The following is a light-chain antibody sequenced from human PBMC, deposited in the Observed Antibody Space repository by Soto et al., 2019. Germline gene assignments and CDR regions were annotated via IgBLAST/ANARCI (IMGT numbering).Light chain of an antibody. J-gene: IGKJ1*01. Sequence: EIVLTQSPGILSLSPGERATLSCRASQSVSSNLAWYQQKPGQAPRLLIYGASSRATGIPVRFSGSGSGTEFTLTISSLQSEDFAVYYCQQYNNWPPVTFGQGTKV. CDR1: QSVSSN. CDR2: GAS. CDR3: QQYNNWPPVT. V-gene: IGKV3-15*01.